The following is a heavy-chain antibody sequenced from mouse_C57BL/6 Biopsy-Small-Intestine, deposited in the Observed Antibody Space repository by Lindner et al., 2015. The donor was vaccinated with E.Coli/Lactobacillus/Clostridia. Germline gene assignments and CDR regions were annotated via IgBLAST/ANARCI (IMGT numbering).Heavy chain of an antibody. Sequence: SVKVSCKASGYSFTSYYMQWVRLAPGQGPEWMGTVNPDGATNYPQKFRGRVTMTTDTSTSTVYMDLSSLRSEDTAVYYCAREKGGTCYFDYWGPGTLVTVSS. J-gene: IGHJ2*01. V-gene: IGHV1-74*01. D-gene: IGHD1-1*02. CDR3: AREKGGTCYFDY. CDR1: GYSFTSYY. CDR2: VNPDGAT.